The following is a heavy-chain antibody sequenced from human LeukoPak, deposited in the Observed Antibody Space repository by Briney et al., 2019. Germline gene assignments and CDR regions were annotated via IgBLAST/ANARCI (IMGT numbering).Heavy chain of an antibody. D-gene: IGHD3-22*01. CDR1: GVTVSSNY. CDR2: IYSGGST. CDR3: YSMILLGIRVINDY. J-gene: IGHJ4*02. V-gene: IGHV3-66*01. Sequence: PGGSLRLSCAASGVTVSSNYMSWVRQAPGKGLEWVSVIYSGGSTYYAASVKGRFTISRDNSKTTLYLQMNSLRAEDTAVYYCYSMILLGIRVINDYWGPGTLVTVSS.